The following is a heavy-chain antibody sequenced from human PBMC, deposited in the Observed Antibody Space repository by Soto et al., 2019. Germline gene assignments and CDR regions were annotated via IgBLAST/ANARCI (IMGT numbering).Heavy chain of an antibody. CDR2: INPDSGAT. V-gene: IGHV1-2*04. D-gene: IGHD2-15*01. Sequence: ASVKVSCKASAYTFTDYYLHWVRQAPGQGLEWMGWINPDSGATNYARRFQGWVTMTRDTSIGTVYMELNRLKSNDTAVYYCAREGLPILGRRHGMDVWGQGTTVTVSS. CDR1: AYTFTDYY. J-gene: IGHJ6*02. CDR3: AREGLPILGRRHGMDV.